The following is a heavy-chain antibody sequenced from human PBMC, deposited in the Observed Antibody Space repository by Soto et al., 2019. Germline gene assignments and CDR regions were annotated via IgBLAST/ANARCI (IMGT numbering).Heavy chain of an antibody. V-gene: IGHV4-59*01. Sequence: SETLSLTCTVSGGYISSYYWSWIRQPPGKGLEWIGYIYYSGSTDYDPSLKSRVTISVDTSKNQFSLKLSSVTAADTAVYYCARRWGTYFDFWGQGTLVTVSS. CDR1: GGYISSYY. CDR2: IYYSGST. D-gene: IGHD7-27*01. CDR3: ARRWGTYFDF. J-gene: IGHJ4*02.